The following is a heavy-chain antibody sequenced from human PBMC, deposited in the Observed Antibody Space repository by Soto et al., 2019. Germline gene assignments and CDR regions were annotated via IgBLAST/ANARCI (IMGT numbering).Heavy chain of an antibody. CDR1: GFSLSTSGVA. V-gene: IGHV2-5*01. D-gene: IGHD3-3*01. CDR2: IYWNDDK. CDR3: SHNGVKGSLYYFDS. J-gene: IGHJ4*02. Sequence: QITLKESGPTLVKPTQTLTLTCTFSGFSLSTSGVAVSWIRQPPGKALEWLALIYWNDDKRYSPSLKNRLTITKDTSKNQVVLRMTNMDPVDTATYYCSHNGVKGSLYYFDSWGPGTLVTVSS.